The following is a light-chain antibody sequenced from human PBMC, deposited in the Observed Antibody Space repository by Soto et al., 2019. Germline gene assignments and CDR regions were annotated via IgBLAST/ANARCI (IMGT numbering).Light chain of an antibody. CDR3: QQRTNWPSYLYT. CDR1: QSVFTN. Sequence: EIVLTQSPATLSLSPGESATLSCRASQSVFTNLAWYKQKPGQPPRLLIYDASNRATGIPARFSGSGSGTSLTLTIPSLEPEDFAIYYCQQRTNWPSYLYTFGQGTKLEIK. J-gene: IGKJ2*01. CDR2: DAS. V-gene: IGKV3-11*01.